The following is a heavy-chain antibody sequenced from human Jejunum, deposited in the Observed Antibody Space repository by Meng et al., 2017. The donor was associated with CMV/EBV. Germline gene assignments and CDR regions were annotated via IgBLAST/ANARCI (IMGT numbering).Heavy chain of an antibody. Sequence: QVQTQASRPGRVKPSQTLSLTCTVSGGSMSSGDYFWPWIRQPAGKGLEWIGRIYASGSTSYHPSLESRLTISVDTSKNQFSLKMSSVTAADTAVYYCARGRLQSEYFDYWGQGTLVT. CDR3: ARGRLQSEYFDY. V-gene: IGHV4-61*02. D-gene: IGHD5-24*01. CDR2: IYASGST. J-gene: IGHJ4*02. CDR1: GGSMSSGDYF.